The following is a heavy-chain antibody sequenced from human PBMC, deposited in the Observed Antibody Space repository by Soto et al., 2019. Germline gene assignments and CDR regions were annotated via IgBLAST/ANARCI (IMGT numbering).Heavy chain of an antibody. V-gene: IGHV3-7*03. CDR1: GFTVSRVW. Sequence: EVQLVESGGGLVQPGGSLRLFCAVSGFTVSRVWMGLVPQAPGGGPEWVANIQQDGSEKYYVGSVKGRFTMSKDNVKNSLYLQMNSLGAEDTAVYYCARVRYGGYSYYFDYWGQGALVTVSS. CDR2: IQQDGSEK. J-gene: IGHJ4*02. CDR3: ARVRYGGYSYYFDY. D-gene: IGHD4-17*01.